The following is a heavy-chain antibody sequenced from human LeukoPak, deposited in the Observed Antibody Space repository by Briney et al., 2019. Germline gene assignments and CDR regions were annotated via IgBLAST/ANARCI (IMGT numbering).Heavy chain of an antibody. V-gene: IGHV4-59*08. J-gene: IGHJ4*02. CDR3: ARHYDSSGYYFDY. Sequence: SETLSLTCTVSGGSISSYYWSWIRQPPGKGLEWIGYNNPSLKSRVTISVDTSKNQFSLMLSSVTAADTAVYYCARHYDSSGYYFDYWGQGTLVTVSS. D-gene: IGHD3-22*01. CDR1: GGSISSYY.